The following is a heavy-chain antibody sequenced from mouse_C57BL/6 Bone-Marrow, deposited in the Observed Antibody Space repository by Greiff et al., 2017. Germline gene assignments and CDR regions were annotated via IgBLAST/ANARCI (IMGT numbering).Heavy chain of an antibody. D-gene: IGHD1-1*01. CDR2: IYPENGDT. CDR3: TTYYYGSSSADY. CDR1: GFNIKDDY. V-gene: IGHV14-4*01. Sequence: EVQLQQSGAELVRPGASVKLSCTASGFNIKDDYMHWVKQRPEQGLEWIGWIYPENGDTEYASKFQGKAPITADTSSNTAYLQLSSLTSEDTAVYYCTTYYYGSSSADYWGQGTTLTVSS. J-gene: IGHJ2*01.